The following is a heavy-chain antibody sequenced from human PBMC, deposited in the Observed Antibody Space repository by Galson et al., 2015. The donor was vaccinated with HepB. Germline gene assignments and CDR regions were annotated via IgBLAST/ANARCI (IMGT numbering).Heavy chain of an antibody. J-gene: IGHJ6*02. CDR3: ARSHPPYYDYVWGSYRPSYGMDV. Sequence: SLRLSCAASGFTFSSYDMHWVRQATGKGLEWVSAIGTAGDPYYPGSVKGRFTISRENAKNSLYLQMNSLRAGDTAVYYCARSHPPYYDYVWGSYRPSYGMDVWGQGTTVTVSS. V-gene: IGHV3-13*05. CDR1: GFTFSSYD. D-gene: IGHD3-16*02. CDR2: IGTAGDP.